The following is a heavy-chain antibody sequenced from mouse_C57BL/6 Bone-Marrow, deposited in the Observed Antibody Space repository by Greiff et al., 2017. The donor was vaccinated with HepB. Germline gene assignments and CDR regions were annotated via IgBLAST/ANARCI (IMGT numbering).Heavy chain of an antibody. CDR3: ARSPLTVVADY. D-gene: IGHD1-1*01. CDR1: GYTFTSYW. CDR2: IDPSDSAT. J-gene: IGHJ2*01. Sequence: QVQLQQPGAELVRPGSSVKLSCKASGYTFTSYWMHWVKQRPIQGLEWIGNIDPSDSATHYNQKFKDKATLTVDKSSSTAYMQLSSLTSEDSAVYYCARSPLTVVADYWGQGTTLTVSS. V-gene: IGHV1-52*01.